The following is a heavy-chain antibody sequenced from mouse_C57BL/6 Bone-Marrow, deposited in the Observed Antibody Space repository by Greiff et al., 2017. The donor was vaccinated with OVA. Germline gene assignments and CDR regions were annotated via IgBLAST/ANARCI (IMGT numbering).Heavy chain of an antibody. V-gene: IGHV5-2*03. D-gene: IGHD2-4*01. CDR3: ARQYYDYETG. J-gene: IGHJ2*01. CDR2: FNSDGGST. CDR1: EYEFPSLD. Sequence: EVKLEESGGGLVQPGESLKLSCESNEYEFPSLDMSWSARIPEKRLGLVAAFNSDGGSTYYPDTMERRFIISRDNTKKTLYLQMSSLRSEDTALYYCARQYYDYETGWGQGTTLTVSS.